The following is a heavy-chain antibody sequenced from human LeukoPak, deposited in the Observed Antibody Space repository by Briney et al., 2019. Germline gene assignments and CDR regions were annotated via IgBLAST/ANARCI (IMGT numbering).Heavy chain of an antibody. J-gene: IGHJ5*02. CDR3: ASLVDSDCSSTSCHWFDP. CDR2: IYYSGST. Sequence: SQTLSLTCTVSGGSIRSGGYYWSWIRQHPGKGLEWIGYIYYSGSTYYNPSLKSRVTISVATSKNPHSLKLTSWSAAGTAVYYCASLVDSDCSSTSCHWFDPCGQGTLVTVSS. CDR1: GGSIRSGGYY. V-gene: IGHV4-31*03. D-gene: IGHD2-2*01.